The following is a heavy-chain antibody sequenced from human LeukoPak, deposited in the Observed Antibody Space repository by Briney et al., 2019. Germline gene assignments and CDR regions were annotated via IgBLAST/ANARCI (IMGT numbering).Heavy chain of an antibody. Sequence: KPSETLSLTCTVSGGSISSYYWSWIRQPPGKGLEWIGYIYYSGSTNYNPSLKSRVTISVDTSKNQFSLKLSSVTAADTAVYYCARGCSSTSCFPWGYYYYYYGMDVWGQGTTVTVSS. CDR2: IYYSGST. CDR3: ARGCSSTSCFPWGYYYYYYGMDV. V-gene: IGHV4-59*01. J-gene: IGHJ6*02. D-gene: IGHD2-2*01. CDR1: GGSISSYY.